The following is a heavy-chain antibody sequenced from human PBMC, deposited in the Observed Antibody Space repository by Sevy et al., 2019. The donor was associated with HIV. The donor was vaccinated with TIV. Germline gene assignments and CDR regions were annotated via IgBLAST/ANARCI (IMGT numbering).Heavy chain of an antibody. V-gene: IGHV3-11*06. CDR2: ISSSSYT. J-gene: IGHJ3*02. D-gene: IGHD4-17*01. Sequence: GGSLRLSCAASGFTFSDYYMSWIRQAPGKGLEWVSYISSSSYTNYADSVKGRFTISRDNAKNSLYLQMNSLRAEDTAVYYCARVYGDYVRGAFDIWGQGTMVTVSS. CDR1: GFTFSDYY. CDR3: ARVYGDYVRGAFDI.